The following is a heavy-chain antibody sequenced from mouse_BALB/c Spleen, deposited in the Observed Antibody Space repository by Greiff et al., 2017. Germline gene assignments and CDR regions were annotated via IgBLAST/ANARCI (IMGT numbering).Heavy chain of an antibody. V-gene: IGHV14-3*02. Sequence: EVQLVESGAELVKPGASVKLSCTASGFNIKDTYMHWVKQRPEQGLEWIGRIDPANGNTKYDPKFQGKATITADTSSNTAYLQLSSLTSEDTAVYYCARSGDGYIPWFAYWGQGTLVTVSA. D-gene: IGHD2-3*01. CDR2: IDPANGNT. CDR3: ARSGDGYIPWFAY. J-gene: IGHJ3*01. CDR1: GFNIKDTY.